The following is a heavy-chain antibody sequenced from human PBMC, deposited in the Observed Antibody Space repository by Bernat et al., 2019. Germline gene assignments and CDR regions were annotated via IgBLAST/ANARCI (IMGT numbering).Heavy chain of an antibody. V-gene: IGHV3-23*01. Sequence: EVQLLESGGGLVQPGGSLRLSCAASGFTFSSYAMSWVRQAPGKGLEWVSAISGSGGSTYYADSVKGRFTISRDNSKNTLYLQMNSLRAEETAVYYCEKDCRMVKGTHKDAFDIWGQGKMVTVSS. D-gene: IGHD5-18*01. CDR2: ISGSGGST. CDR3: EKDCRMVKGTHKDAFDI. J-gene: IGHJ3*02. CDR1: GFTFSSYA.